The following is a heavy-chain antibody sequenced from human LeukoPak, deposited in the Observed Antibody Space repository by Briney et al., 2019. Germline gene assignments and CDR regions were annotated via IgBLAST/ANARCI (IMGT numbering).Heavy chain of an antibody. D-gene: IGHD3-10*01. CDR2: TKKDGSEK. J-gene: IGHJ5*02. CDR1: GFTSSSYW. V-gene: IGHV3-7*01. Sequence: PGGSLRLSCAASGFTSSSYWMSWVRQAPGKGLEWVANTKKDGSEKYYVDSVKGRFTISRDNAKNSLYLQMNSLRAEDTAVYYCARDVGGWFDPWGQGTLVTVSS. CDR3: ARDVGGWFDP.